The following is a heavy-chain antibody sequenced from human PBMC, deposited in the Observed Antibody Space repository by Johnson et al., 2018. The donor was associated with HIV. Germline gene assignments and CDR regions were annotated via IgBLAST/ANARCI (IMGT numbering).Heavy chain of an antibody. CDR2: VNSDGGDT. CDR3: ARGGAFHAFDI. V-gene: IGHV3-74*02. D-gene: IGHD3-3*02. CDR1: GFTFSNYW. Sequence: VQLVESGGGLVQPGGSLILSCAVSGFTFSNYWMHWVRQAPGKGLVWVSRVNSDGGDTIYADSVKGRFTISRDNAKNTPYLQMNSLRAEDTAMYFCARGGAFHAFDIWGHGTTVTVSS. J-gene: IGHJ3*02.